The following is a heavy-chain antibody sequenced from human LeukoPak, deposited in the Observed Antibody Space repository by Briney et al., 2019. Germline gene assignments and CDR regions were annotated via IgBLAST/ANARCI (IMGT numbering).Heavy chain of an antibody. V-gene: IGHV4-59*01. Sequence: SETLSLTCSVSGGSISSYYWSWIRQPPGKGLEWIGYIYYSGSTNYNPSLKSRVTISVDTSKNQFSLKLSSVTAADTAVYYCARDGAVDILTGYGAFDMWGQGTMVTVSS. CDR1: GGSISSYY. J-gene: IGHJ3*02. CDR2: IYYSGST. CDR3: ARDGAVDILTGYGAFDM. D-gene: IGHD3-9*01.